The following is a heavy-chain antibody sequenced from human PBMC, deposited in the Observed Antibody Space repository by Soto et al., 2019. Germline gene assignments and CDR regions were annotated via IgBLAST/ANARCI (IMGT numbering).Heavy chain of an antibody. CDR3: ARDRRWELPPNWFGP. Sequence: PSETLSLTSAVSGGSINSGGYSWIWIRQPPGKGLEWVGYLYHGGATYSNPSLKSLVSISVDWSKNQFSLKLNSVTAADTAVYYCARDRRWELPPNWFGPWGQGTLVTVSS. V-gene: IGHV4-30-2*01. CDR1: GGSINSGGYS. D-gene: IGHD1-26*01. CDR2: LYHGGAT. J-gene: IGHJ5*02.